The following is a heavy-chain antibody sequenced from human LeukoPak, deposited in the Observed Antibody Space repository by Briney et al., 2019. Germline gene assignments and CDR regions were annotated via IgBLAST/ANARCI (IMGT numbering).Heavy chain of an antibody. CDR2: IYHSGST. CDR3: ARFDGGSGWPNYYFDY. D-gene: IGHD6-19*01. J-gene: IGHJ4*02. CDR1: GGSISSGGYS. V-gene: IGHV4-30-2*02. Sequence: SETLSLTCAVSGGSISSGGYSWSWIRQPPGKGLEWIGYIYHSGSTYYNPSLKSRVTISVDTSKNQFSLKLSSVTAADTAVYYCARFDGGSGWPNYYFDYWGQGTLVTVSS.